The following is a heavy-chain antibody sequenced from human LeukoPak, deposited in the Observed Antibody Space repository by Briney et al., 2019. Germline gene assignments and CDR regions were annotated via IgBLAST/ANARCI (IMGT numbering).Heavy chain of an antibody. Sequence: PSETLSLTCAVPGYSLSSGYYGAWIRQPPGQGLEWIGNIYHHGSSYYNPPLKRRVTISVDTSKNQFSLKLSSVTAADTAVYYCARHTVDPFTMIVVVDAFDIWGQGTMVTVSS. D-gene: IGHD3-22*01. CDR2: IYHHGSS. V-gene: IGHV4-38-2*01. CDR3: ARHTVDPFTMIVVVDAFDI. CDR1: GYSLSSGYY. J-gene: IGHJ3*02.